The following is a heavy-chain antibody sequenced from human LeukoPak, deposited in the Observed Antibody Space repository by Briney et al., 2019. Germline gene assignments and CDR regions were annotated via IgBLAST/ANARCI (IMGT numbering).Heavy chain of an antibody. J-gene: IGHJ3*02. CDR1: GFTFSSYS. CDR3: ARGGDCSSTSCYSPDAFDI. Sequence: GGSLRLSCAASGFTFSSYSVNWVRQAPGKGLEWVSYISSSSSTIYYADSVKGRFTISRDNAKNSLYLQMNSLRAEDTAVYYCARGGDCSSTSCYSPDAFDIWGQGTMVTVSS. V-gene: IGHV3-48*04. D-gene: IGHD2-2*01. CDR2: ISSSSSTI.